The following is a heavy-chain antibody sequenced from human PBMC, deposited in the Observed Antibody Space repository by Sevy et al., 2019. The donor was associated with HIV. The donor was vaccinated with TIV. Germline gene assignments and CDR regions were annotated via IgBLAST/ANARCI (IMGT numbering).Heavy chain of an antibody. J-gene: IGHJ4*02. CDR3: ATSGTTGTTSHFDF. CDR2: IIPIFGTP. CDR1: GGTFSNYG. D-gene: IGHD1-1*01. V-gene: IGHV1-69*13. Sequence: ASVKVSCKASGGTFSNYGFHWVRQAPGQGLEWMGGIIPIFGTPNYAQQFQGRVTITADGSPGTAYMELSSLTSDYTAVYYCATSGTTGTTSHFDFWGPGTLVTVSS.